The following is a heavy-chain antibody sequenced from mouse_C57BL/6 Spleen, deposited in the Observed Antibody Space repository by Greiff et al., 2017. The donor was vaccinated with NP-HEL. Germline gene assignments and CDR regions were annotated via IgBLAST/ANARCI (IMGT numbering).Heavy chain of an antibody. D-gene: IGHD4-1*01. V-gene: IGHV1-54*01. Sequence: VKLMESGAELVRPGTSVKVSCKASGYAFTNYLIEWVKQRPGQGLEWIGVINPGSGGTNYNEKFKGKATLTADKSSSTAYMQLSSLTSEDSAVYFCARSGELGDVDYWGQGTTLTVSS. CDR2: INPGSGGT. CDR3: ARSGELGDVDY. CDR1: GYAFTNYL. J-gene: IGHJ2*01.